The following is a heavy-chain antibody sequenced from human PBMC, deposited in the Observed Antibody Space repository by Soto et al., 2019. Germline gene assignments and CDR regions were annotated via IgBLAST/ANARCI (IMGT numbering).Heavy chain of an antibody. CDR1: GGTIRSPDW. CDR3: ARVVIRMAIQSIDS. CDR2: IFQSGST. J-gene: IGHJ4*02. D-gene: IGHD2-15*01. V-gene: IGHV4-4*02. Sequence: SETLSLTCGVSGGTIRSPDWWTWVRQPPGKGLEWIGEIFQSGSTNYTPSLESRVTISVDKSKNQFSLTLTSVTAADTAVYYCARVVIRMAIQSIDSWGPGSLVTVSS.